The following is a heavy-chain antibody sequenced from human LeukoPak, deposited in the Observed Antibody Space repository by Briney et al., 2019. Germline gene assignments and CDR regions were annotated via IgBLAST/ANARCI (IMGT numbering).Heavy chain of an antibody. CDR3: ARDLRSPVNLYSNYAHYYYGMDV. Sequence: KPGGSLRLSCAASGFTFSSYSMNWVRQAPGKGLEWVSSISSSSSYIYYADSVKGRFTISRDNAKNSLYLQMNSLRAEDTAVYYCARDLRSPVNLYSNYAHYYYGMDVWGQGTTVTVSS. CDR2: ISSSSSYI. J-gene: IGHJ6*02. V-gene: IGHV3-21*01. D-gene: IGHD4-11*01. CDR1: GFTFSSYS.